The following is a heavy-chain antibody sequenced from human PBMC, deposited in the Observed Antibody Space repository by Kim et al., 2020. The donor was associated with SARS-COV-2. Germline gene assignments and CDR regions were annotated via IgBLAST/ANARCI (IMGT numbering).Heavy chain of an antibody. Sequence: SETLSLTCAVYGGSFSGYYWSWIRQPPGKGLEWIGEINHSGSTNYNPSLKSRVTISVDTSKNQFSLKLSSVTAADTAVYYCARGERNSYAVYWGQGTLVTVSS. CDR2: INHSGST. CDR1: GGSFSGYY. CDR3: ARGERNSYAVY. D-gene: IGHD5-18*01. V-gene: IGHV4-34*01. J-gene: IGHJ4*02.